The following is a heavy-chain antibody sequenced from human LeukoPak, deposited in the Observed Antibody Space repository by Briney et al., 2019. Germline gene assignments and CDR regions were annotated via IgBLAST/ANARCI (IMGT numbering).Heavy chain of an antibody. J-gene: IGHJ4*02. Sequence: SETLSLTCAVYGGSFNDYYWTWIRQPPGKGLEWIGEIDHAGRANYNPSLKSRVTISVDTSKNQFSLHLNSVTAADTAVYYCASGYSYGSYDYWGQGTLVTVSS. CDR2: IDHAGRA. CDR1: GGSFNDYY. D-gene: IGHD5-18*01. CDR3: ASGYSYGSYDY. V-gene: IGHV4-34*01.